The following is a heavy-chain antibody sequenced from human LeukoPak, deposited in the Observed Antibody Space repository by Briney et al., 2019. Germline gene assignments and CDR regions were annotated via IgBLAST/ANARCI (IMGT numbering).Heavy chain of an antibody. CDR1: GFTFSSHA. J-gene: IGHJ4*02. V-gene: IGHV3-23*01. Sequence: AGSLRLSCAASGFTFSSHAMSWVRQVPAKGLEWVSGISGSGAGTYYADSVKGRFTISKDNSKNTLYLQMNSLRADDTAIYYCAKDRTVFRGITYYFDYWGQGTLVTVSS. CDR3: AKDRTVFRGITYYFDY. CDR2: ISGSGAGT. D-gene: IGHD3-10*01.